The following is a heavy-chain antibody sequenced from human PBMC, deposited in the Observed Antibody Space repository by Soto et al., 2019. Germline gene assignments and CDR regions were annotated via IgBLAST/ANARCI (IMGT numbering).Heavy chain of an antibody. V-gene: IGHV3-23*01. J-gene: IGHJ4*02. CDR1: GFTFSRFA. CDR3: AKDPPTTGTTFDY. Sequence: EVQLLESGGGLVQPGGSLRLSCAASGFTFSRFAMSWVRQAPGKGLEWVSTINKSGGSTYYADSVKGRFTISRDNSKNMLFLQINGLRAEDTAVYYCAKDPPTTGTTFDYWGRGTLVTVSS. CDR2: INKSGGST. D-gene: IGHD1-1*01.